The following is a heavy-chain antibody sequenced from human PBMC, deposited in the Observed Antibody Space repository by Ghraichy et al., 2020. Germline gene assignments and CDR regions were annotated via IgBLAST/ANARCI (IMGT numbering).Heavy chain of an antibody. Sequence: GGSLRLSCAASGFTFSSYAMSWVRQAPGKGLEWVSAISGSGGSTYYADSVKGRFTISRDNSKNTLYLQMNSLRAEDTAVYYCAKDDRSIAARLDYYYGMDVWGQGTTVTVSS. CDR1: GFTFSSYA. CDR2: ISGSGGST. V-gene: IGHV3-23*01. D-gene: IGHD6-6*01. J-gene: IGHJ6*02. CDR3: AKDDRSIAARLDYYYGMDV.